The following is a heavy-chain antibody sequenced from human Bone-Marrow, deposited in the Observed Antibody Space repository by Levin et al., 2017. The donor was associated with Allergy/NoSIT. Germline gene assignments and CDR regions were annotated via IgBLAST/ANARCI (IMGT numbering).Heavy chain of an antibody. J-gene: IGHJ5*01. CDR1: GFSLSPSQMR. V-gene: IGHV2-70*04. D-gene: IGHD6-25*01. CDR2: IDWDDDK. CDR3: ARISATGWFDS. Sequence: ASGPTLVKPTQTLTLTCTFSGFSLSPSQMRMGWIRQPPGKALEWLARIDWDDDKFYSTSLKTRLTISKDTSKNQVVLTMTNMDPVDTATYYCARISATGWFDSWGQGTLVTVSS.